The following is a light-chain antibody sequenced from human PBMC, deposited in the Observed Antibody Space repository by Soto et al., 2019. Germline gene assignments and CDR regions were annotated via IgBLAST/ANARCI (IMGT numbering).Light chain of an antibody. CDR1: QSVSNNY. V-gene: IGKV3-20*01. J-gene: IGKJ1*01. CDR3: QQYGSSGT. Sequence: EIGLTQSPGTLSLSPGERDTLSCRASQSVSNNYLAWYQQKPGQAPRLLIYGASNRATSIPDRFSGSGSGTDFTLTISRLEPEDFAVYYCQQYGSSGTFGQGTKVDIK. CDR2: GAS.